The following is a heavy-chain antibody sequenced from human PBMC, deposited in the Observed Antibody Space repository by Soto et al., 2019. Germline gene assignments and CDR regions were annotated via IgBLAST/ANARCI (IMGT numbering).Heavy chain of an antibody. CDR1: GFTFSSYG. CDR3: ARERDYGDYVGYYYGMDV. J-gene: IGHJ6*02. D-gene: IGHD4-17*01. CDR2: IWYDGSNK. Sequence: GGSLRLSCAASGFTFSSYGMHWVRQAPGKGLEWVAVIWYDGSNKYYADSVKGRFTISRDNTKNTLYLQMNSLRAEDTAVYYCARERDYGDYVGYYYGMDVWGQGTTVTVSS. V-gene: IGHV3-33*01.